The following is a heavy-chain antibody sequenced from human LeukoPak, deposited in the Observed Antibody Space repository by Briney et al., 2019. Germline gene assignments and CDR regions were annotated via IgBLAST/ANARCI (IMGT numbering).Heavy chain of an antibody. CDR2: ISGSGDSA. CDR1: GFTFNIYA. Sequence: SGGSLRLSCAASGFTFNIYAMSWVRQAPGKGLERVSAISGSGDSAHYADSVKGRFFISRDNSKNTVYLQMNSLRAEDTAVYYCAKDLRYSGTYTGFDYWGQGTLVTVSS. D-gene: IGHD1-26*01. CDR3: AKDLRYSGTYTGFDY. V-gene: IGHV3-23*01. J-gene: IGHJ4*02.